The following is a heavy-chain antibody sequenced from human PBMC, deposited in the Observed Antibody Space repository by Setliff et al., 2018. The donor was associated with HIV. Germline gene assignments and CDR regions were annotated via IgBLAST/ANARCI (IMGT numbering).Heavy chain of an antibody. CDR1: GGPIGSYY. Sequence: PSETLSLTCTVSGGPIGSYYWSWIRQSPGKGLEWIGNIHYSGTTNYNPSLKSRVTMSVDTSKNQFSLELTSVTATDTAVYYCARQNRGGRTVMTRGAFDSWGQGTQVTVSS. J-gene: IGHJ4*02. CDR2: IHYSGTT. CDR3: ARQNRGGRTVMTRGAFDS. V-gene: IGHV4-59*08. D-gene: IGHD4-17*01.